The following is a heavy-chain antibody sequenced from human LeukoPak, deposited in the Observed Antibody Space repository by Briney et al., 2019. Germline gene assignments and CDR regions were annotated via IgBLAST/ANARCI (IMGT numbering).Heavy chain of an antibody. D-gene: IGHD3-10*01. CDR2: MNPNSGNT. CDR3: ARGTYVAGSGSYVY. Sequence: ASVKVSCKASGYTFTSYGISWVRQAPGQGLEWIGWMNPNSGNTGYAQKFQGRVTMTRNTSISTAYMELSSLRSEDTAVYYCARGTYVAGSGSYVYWGQGTLVTVSS. J-gene: IGHJ4*02. CDR1: GYTFTSYG. V-gene: IGHV1-8*02.